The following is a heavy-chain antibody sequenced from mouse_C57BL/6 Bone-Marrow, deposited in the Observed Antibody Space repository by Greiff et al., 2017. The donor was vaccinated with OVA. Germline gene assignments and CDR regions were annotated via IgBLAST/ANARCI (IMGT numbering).Heavy chain of an antibody. J-gene: IGHJ2*01. CDR1: GFNIKDDY. CDR3: TPWTLDY. CDR2: IDPENGDT. V-gene: IGHV14-4*01. Sequence: VQLQQSGAELVRPGASVKLSCTASGFNIKDDYMHWVKQRPEQGLEWIGWIDPENGDTEYASQFQGKATITADTSSNTAYLQLRSLTSEDTAVYYCTPWTLDYWGQGTTLTVSS.